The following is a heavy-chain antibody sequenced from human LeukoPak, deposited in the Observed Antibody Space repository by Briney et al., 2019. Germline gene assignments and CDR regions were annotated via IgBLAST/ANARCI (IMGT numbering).Heavy chain of an antibody. J-gene: IGHJ6*03. D-gene: IGHD3-9*01. V-gene: IGHV3-21*01. CDR3: ARANDNYYYYYMDV. CDR1: GFTLSSYS. Sequence: GGSLRLSCAASGFTLSSYSMNWVRLAPGKGLEWVSSISSSSYIYDADSVKGRFTTSRDNAKNSLYLQMNSLRAEDTAVYYCARANDNYYYYYMDVWGKGTTVTIS. CDR2: ISSSSYI.